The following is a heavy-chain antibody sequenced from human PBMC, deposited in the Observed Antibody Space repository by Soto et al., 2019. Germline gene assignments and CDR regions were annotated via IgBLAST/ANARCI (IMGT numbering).Heavy chain of an antibody. CDR2: IYYSGST. D-gene: IGHD4-17*01. CDR1: GGSVSSGSYY. V-gene: IGHV4-61*01. CDR3: AGRFAVTTIALHY. Sequence: SQTLSLTCTVSGGSVSSGSYYWSWIRQPPGKGLEWIGYIYYSGSTNYNPSLKSRVTISVDTSKNQFSLKLSSVTAADTAVYYCAGRFAVTTIALHYWGQGTLVTVSS. J-gene: IGHJ4*02.